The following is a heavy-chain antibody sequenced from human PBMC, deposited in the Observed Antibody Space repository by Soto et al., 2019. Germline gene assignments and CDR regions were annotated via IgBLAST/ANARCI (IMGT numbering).Heavy chain of an antibody. CDR1: GFTFSSYA. D-gene: IGHD1-1*01. CDR2: ISYDGSNK. J-gene: IGHJ4*02. V-gene: IGHV3-30-3*01. CDR3: ATGPAFDY. Sequence: GGSLRLSCAASGFTFSSYAMHWFRQAPGKGLEWVAVISYDGSNKYYADSVKGRFTISRDNSKNTLYLQMNSLRAEDTAVYYCATGPAFDYWGQGTLVTVSS.